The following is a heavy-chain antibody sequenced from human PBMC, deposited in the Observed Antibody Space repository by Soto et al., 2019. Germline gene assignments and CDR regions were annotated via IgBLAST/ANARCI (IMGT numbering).Heavy chain of an antibody. CDR3: AREDSIAHRRAAYGMDV. CDR1: GGSISSGGYF. V-gene: IGHV4-31*03. Sequence: SETLSLTCTVSGGSISSGGYFWSWIRQHPRKGLEWIGYINYSGSTYYNPSLKSRVTISLDTSKNQFSLNLNSVTAADTAVFYCAREDSIAHRRAAYGMDVWGQGTTVTVSS. D-gene: IGHD6-6*01. CDR2: INYSGST. J-gene: IGHJ6*02.